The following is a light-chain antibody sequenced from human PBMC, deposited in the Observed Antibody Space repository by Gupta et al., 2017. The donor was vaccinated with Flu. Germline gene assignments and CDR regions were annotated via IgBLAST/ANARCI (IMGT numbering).Light chain of an antibody. J-gene: IGKJ4*01. CDR2: GAS. CDR3: QQDGSSPLT. Sequence: EIVLTQSPGTLSLSPGERATLSCRASQSVGSNYLAWYQQKPGQAPRLLIYGASNRATGIPDRFSGSGSGTDFTLTISRLEPEDFAVYYCQQDGSSPLTFGGGTKVEIK. CDR1: QSVGSNY. V-gene: IGKV3-20*01.